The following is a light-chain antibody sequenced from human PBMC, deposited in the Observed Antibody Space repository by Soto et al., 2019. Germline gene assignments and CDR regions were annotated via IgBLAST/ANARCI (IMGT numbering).Light chain of an antibody. CDR1: QSVSSY. J-gene: IGKJ4*01. Sequence: EIVLTQSPATLSLSPGERATLSCRASQSVSSYLAWYQQKPGQAPRLLIYDASNRATGIPARFSGSGSGTDFTLTISSLEPEDFPVYYCQQRSNWPPLTFGGGTKVDI. V-gene: IGKV3-11*01. CDR3: QQRSNWPPLT. CDR2: DAS.